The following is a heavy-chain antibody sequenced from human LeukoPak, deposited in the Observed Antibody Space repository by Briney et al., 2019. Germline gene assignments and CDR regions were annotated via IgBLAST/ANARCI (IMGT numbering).Heavy chain of an antibody. CDR3: ARDSAATAFDY. CDR2: IYYSGST. V-gene: IGHV4-31*03. Sequence: SETLSLTCTVSGGSISSGGYYWSWIRQHPGKGLEWIGYIYYSGSTYYNPSLKSRVTISVDTSKNQFSLKLSSVTAADTAVYYCARDSAATAFDYWGQGTLVTVSS. J-gene: IGHJ4*02. CDR1: GGSISSGGYY. D-gene: IGHD6-25*01.